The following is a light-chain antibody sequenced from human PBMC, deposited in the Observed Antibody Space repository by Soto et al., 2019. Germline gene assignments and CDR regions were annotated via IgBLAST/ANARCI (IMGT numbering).Light chain of an antibody. CDR2: DAS. CDR3: QQRSNWPLT. V-gene: IGKV3-11*01. Sequence: EILMTQSPDTLSVSPGERATLSCRASQSVSSYLAWYQQKPGQAPRLLIYDASNRATGIPARFSGSGSGTDFTLTISSLEPEDFAVYYCQQRSNWPLTFGGGTKVDIK. CDR1: QSVSSY. J-gene: IGKJ4*01.